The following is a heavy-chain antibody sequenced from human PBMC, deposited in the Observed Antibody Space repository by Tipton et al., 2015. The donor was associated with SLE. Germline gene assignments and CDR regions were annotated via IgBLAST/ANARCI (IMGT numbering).Heavy chain of an antibody. Sequence: TLSLTCAVYGGSFSGYYWSWIRQPPGKGLEWIGEINHSGSTNYNPSLKSRVTISVDTSKNQFSLKLSSVTAADTAVYYCARGRVMITFGGVIVKGPFDYWGQGTLVTVSS. CDR2: INHSGST. D-gene: IGHD3-16*02. CDR3: ARGRVMITFGGVIVKGPFDY. J-gene: IGHJ4*02. V-gene: IGHV4-34*01. CDR1: GGSFSGYY.